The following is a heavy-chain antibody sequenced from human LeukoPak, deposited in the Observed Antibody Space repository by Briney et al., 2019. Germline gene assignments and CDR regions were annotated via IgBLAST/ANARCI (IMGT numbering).Heavy chain of an antibody. V-gene: IGHV4-59*01. CDR3: ARELLSTAGYFDY. D-gene: IGHD6-19*01. Sequence: PSETLSLTCTASGGSISSYYWSWIRQPPGKGLEWIGYIYYSGSTNYNPSLKSRVTISVDTSQNQFSLMLSSVPAADTAVYYCARELLSTAGYFDYWGQGTLVTVSS. CDR2: IYYSGST. CDR1: GGSISSYY. J-gene: IGHJ4*02.